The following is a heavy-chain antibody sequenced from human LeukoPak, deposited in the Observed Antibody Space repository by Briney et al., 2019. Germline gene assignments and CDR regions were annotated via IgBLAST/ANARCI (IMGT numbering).Heavy chain of an antibody. J-gene: IGHJ6*03. CDR1: GFTFSSYE. V-gene: IGHV3-48*03. CDR2: ISSSGSTI. Sequence: GSLRLSCAASGFTFSSYEMNWVRQAPGKGLEWVSYISSSGSTIYYADSVKGRFTISRDNAKNSLYLQMNSLRAEDTAVYYCARDTYYYGSGSYSPVYYYYMDVWGKGTTVTISS. D-gene: IGHD3-10*01. CDR3: ARDTYYYGSGSYSPVYYYYMDV.